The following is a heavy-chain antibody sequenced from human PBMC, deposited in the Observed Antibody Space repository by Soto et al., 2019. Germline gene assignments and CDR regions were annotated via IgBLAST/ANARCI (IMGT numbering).Heavy chain of an antibody. Sequence: GGSLRLSCAASGFTFSTYEMNWVRQAPGKGLEWVSYISSSGSTIYYVDSVKGRFTISRDNAKKSLYLQMNSLRADDTAVYYCASQSLNYYGMDVWSQGTTVTVSS. J-gene: IGHJ6*02. CDR3: ASQSLNYYGMDV. V-gene: IGHV3-48*03. CDR1: GFTFSTYE. CDR2: ISSSGSTI.